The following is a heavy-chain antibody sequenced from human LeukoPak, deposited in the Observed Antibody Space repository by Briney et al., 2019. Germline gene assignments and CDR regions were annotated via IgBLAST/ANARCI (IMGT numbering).Heavy chain of an antibody. CDR1: GFTFSSYA. Sequence: QPGGSLGLSCAASGFTFSSYAMTWVRQAPGKGLEWVSAISGSGGTTYYADSVKGRFTISRDNSKNTLFLQMNSLRAEDTAVYFCAKGLGSGWTYFDSWGQGTLVTVSS. J-gene: IGHJ4*02. V-gene: IGHV3-23*01. CDR3: AKGLGSGWTYFDS. CDR2: ISGSGGTT. D-gene: IGHD6-19*01.